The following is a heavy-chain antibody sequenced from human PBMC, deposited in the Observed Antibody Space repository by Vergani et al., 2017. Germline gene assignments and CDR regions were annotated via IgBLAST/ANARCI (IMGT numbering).Heavy chain of an antibody. CDR2: INTGNGNT. D-gene: IGHD2-21*02. V-gene: IGHV1-3*04. Sequence: QVQLVQSGAEVKKPGASVKVSCKASGYTFTSYAMHWVRQALGQRLEWMGWINTGNGNTKYSQKFQGRVTITRDTSASTAYMELSSLRSEDTAVYYCARVEIYCGGDCPNYYYYGMDVWGQGTTVTVSS. J-gene: IGHJ6*02. CDR3: ARVEIYCGGDCPNYYYYGMDV. CDR1: GYTFTSYA.